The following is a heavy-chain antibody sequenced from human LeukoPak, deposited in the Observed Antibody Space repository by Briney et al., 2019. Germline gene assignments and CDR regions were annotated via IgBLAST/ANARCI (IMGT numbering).Heavy chain of an antibody. D-gene: IGHD2-2*01. CDR3: ARGGEDIVVVPARDAFDI. V-gene: IGHV3-21*01. CDR2: ISSSSSYI. Sequence: CGMNWVRQAPGKGLEWVSSISSSSSYIYYGDSVKGRFTISRDNAKNSLYLQMNSLRAEDTAVYYCARGGEDIVVVPARDAFDIWGQGTMVTVSS. CDR1: CG. J-gene: IGHJ3*02.